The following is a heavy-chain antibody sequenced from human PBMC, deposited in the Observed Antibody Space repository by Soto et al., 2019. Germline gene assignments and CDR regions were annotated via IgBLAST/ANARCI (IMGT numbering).Heavy chain of an antibody. CDR2: IYYSGST. J-gene: IGHJ5*02. V-gene: IGHV4-61*08. D-gene: IGHD6-19*01. CDR3: ARASGYSSGWYWFDP. CDR1: GVSISSGDYY. Sequence: ETLSLTCPVSGVSISSGDYYWSWIRQPPGKGLEWIGYIYYSGSTNYNPSLKSRVTISVDTSKNQFSLKLSSVTAADTAVYYCARASGYSSGWYWFDPWGQGTLVTVYS.